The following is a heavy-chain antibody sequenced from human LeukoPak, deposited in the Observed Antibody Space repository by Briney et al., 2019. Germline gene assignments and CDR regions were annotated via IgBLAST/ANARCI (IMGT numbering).Heavy chain of an antibody. CDR2: ISGSGGST. CDR3: ARDSVRYCSSTSCYGGHDYYYYYGMDV. J-gene: IGHJ6*02. V-gene: IGHV3-23*01. CDR1: GFTFSSYA. D-gene: IGHD2-2*01. Sequence: GGSLRLSCAASGFTFSSYAMSWVRQAPGKGLEWVSAISGSGGSTYYADSVKGRFTISRDNSKNSLYLQMNSLRAEDTAVYYCARDSVRYCSSTSCYGGHDYYYYYGMDVWGQGTTVTVSS.